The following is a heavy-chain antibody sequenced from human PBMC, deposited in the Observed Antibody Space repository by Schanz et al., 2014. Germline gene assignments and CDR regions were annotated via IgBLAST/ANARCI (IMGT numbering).Heavy chain of an antibody. CDR3: ARSGSSNWYFFDY. CDR1: GYTFTAYG. Sequence: QVQLVQSGAEVKKPGASVKVSCQTSGYTFTAYGINWVRQAPGQGLEWIGWINAGTGNTEYSQKFQGRVTITRDTLASTAYMEVSSLRSEDTAVYYCARSGSSNWYFFDYWGQGTLVTVSA. D-gene: IGHD6-13*01. J-gene: IGHJ4*02. CDR2: INAGTGNT. V-gene: IGHV1-3*01.